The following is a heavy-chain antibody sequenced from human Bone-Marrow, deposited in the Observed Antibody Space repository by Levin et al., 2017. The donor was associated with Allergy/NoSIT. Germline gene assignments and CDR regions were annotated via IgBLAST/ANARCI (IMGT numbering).Heavy chain of an antibody. Sequence: LRLSCAVSGGSISSGGYSWSWIRQPPGKGLEWIGYIYHSGSTYYNPSIKSRVTISVDRSKNQFSLKLSSVTAADTAVYYCARVKGLGYCSGGSCYSAGGRWFDPWGQGTLVTVSS. D-gene: IGHD2-15*01. CDR1: GGSISSGGYS. J-gene: IGHJ5*02. CDR2: IYHSGST. CDR3: ARVKGLGYCSGGSCYSAGGRWFDP. V-gene: IGHV4-30-2*01.